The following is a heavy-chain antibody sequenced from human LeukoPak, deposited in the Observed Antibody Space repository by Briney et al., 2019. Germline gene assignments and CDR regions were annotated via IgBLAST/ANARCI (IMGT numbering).Heavy chain of an antibody. CDR2: IVVGSGNT. CDR1: GFTFTSSA. V-gene: IGHV1-58*02. Sequence: SVKVSCKASGFTFTSSAMQWVRQARGQRLEWIGWIVVGSGNTNYAQKFQERVTITRDMSTSTAYMELSSLRSEDTAVYYCAADFAAAGMELDYWGQGTLVTVSS. J-gene: IGHJ4*02. D-gene: IGHD6-13*01. CDR3: AADFAAAGMELDY.